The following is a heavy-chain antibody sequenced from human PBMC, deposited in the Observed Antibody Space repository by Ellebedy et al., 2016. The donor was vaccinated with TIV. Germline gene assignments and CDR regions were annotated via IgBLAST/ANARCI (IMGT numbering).Heavy chain of an antibody. CDR3: ARGIFGDYGPADAFDI. V-gene: IGHV4-59*01. J-gene: IGHJ3*02. Sequence: MPSETLSLTCTVSGGSISNYYWSWIRQPPGKGLEWIGFIFYSGSTNYNPSLMRRVTISVDTSKNQFSLKLSSVTAADTAVYYCARGIFGDYGPADAFDIWGQGTMVTVSS. D-gene: IGHD4-17*01. CDR2: IFYSGST. CDR1: GGSISNYY.